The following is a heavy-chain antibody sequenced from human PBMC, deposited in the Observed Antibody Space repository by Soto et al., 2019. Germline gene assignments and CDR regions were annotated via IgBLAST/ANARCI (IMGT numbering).Heavy chain of an antibody. D-gene: IGHD2-2*02. CDR2: IMSVNDKT. CDR1: CYIFTDFG. V-gene: IGHV1-3*01. Sequence: AASVQVSCQASCYIFTDFGIHWVRQAPGQRLEWLGWIMSVNDKTLYSPKFQGRLAITRDTSATTAYMDLYSLRSEDSAVYYCARGRRSCTGNNCYTDFDFWGQGSLVTVSS. CDR3: ARGRRSCTGNNCYTDFDF. J-gene: IGHJ4*02.